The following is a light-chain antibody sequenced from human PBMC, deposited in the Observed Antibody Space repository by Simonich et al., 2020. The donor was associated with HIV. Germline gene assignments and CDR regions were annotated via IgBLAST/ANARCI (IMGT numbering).Light chain of an antibody. J-gene: IGLJ1*01. V-gene: IGLV2-23*02. CDR1: SSDVGGYNY. CDR2: DVS. Sequence: QSALTQPASVSGSPGQSITISCTGTSSDVGGYNYVSWYQQHPGKAPKLMIYDVSKRPSGVSNRFSGSKSDNTASLTISGLQAEDEADYYCCSYAGSSTYVFGTGTKVTVL. CDR3: CSYAGSSTYV.